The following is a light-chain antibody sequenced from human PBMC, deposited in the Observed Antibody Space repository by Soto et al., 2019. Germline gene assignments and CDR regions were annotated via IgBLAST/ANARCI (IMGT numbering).Light chain of an antibody. Sequence: DIHMTQSPSSLSASVGDTVTITCRASQNIDMYLNCYQQKPGKAPRVLISGASNLQSGVPSRFSGRGSGTDFTLTISSLQSADFASYFCQHTFNAPPWTLGQGTKVDIK. CDR1: QNIDMY. J-gene: IGKJ1*01. CDR3: QHTFNAPPWT. CDR2: GAS. V-gene: IGKV1-39*01.